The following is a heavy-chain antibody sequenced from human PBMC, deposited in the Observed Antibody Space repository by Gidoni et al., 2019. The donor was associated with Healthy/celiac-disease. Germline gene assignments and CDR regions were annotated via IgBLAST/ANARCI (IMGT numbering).Heavy chain of an antibody. D-gene: IGHD6-19*01. CDR1: GFTFSSYA. CDR3: ARGSVAGTPYFQH. J-gene: IGHJ1*01. CDR2: IAYDGSNK. V-gene: IGHV3-30-3*01. Sequence: QVQLVESGGCVVQPGRSLRLSCSASGFTFSSYAMHWVRQAPGKGLEWVAVIAYDGSNKDYADAVKGRFTISRDNSKNTLYLQKNSLRAEDTAVYYCARGSVAGTPYFQHWGQGTLVTVSS.